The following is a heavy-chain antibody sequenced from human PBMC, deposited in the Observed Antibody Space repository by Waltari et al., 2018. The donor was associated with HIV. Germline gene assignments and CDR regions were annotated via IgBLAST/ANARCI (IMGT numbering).Heavy chain of an antibody. D-gene: IGHD2-15*01. J-gene: IGHJ4*02. Sequence: EVEVVESGGGLVQPGGSVRLSCADSGFTFRGSWLSCVRQSPGKGLAWVANINQDGSESYYVGSVEGRFTISRDNTKNLLYLQMNSLRAEDTAVYYCAREGGRDCSGGSCYIDYWGQGTLVTVSS. CDR2: INQDGSES. CDR3: AREGGRDCSGGSCYIDY. V-gene: IGHV3-7*01. CDR1: GFTFRGSW.